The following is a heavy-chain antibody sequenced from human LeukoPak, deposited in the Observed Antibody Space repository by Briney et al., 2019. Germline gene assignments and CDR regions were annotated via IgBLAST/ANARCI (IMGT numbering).Heavy chain of an antibody. J-gene: IGHJ4*02. Sequence: GGSLRLSCAASGFTFSSYWMHWVRQAQGKGLVWVSRINSDGSSTSYADSVKGRFTISRDNAKHTLYLQMNSLRAEDTTVYYCARGELLWFGWGQGTLVTVSS. CDR3: ARGELLWFG. CDR1: GFTFSSYW. D-gene: IGHD3-10*01. CDR2: INSDGSST. V-gene: IGHV3-74*01.